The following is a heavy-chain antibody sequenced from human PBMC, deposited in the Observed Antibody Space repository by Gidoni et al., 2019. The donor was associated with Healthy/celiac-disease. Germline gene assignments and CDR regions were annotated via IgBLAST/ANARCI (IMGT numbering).Heavy chain of an antibody. Sequence: QVQLVHSGSELKKPGASVKVSCQASGYTFTSYAMYWVRQAPGKGLGWLGWINTNTGNPTDVQDFTGRFVFSLDTSVSTAYLQISSLKAEDTAVYYCARGDCSSTSCYYYYMDVWGKGTTVTVSS. V-gene: IGHV7-4-1*02. J-gene: IGHJ6*03. CDR3: ARGDCSSTSCYYYYMDV. CDR1: GYTFTSYA. D-gene: IGHD2-2*01. CDR2: INTNTGNP.